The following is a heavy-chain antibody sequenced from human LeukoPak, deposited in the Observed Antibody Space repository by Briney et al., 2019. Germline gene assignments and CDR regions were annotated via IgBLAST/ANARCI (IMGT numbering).Heavy chain of an antibody. J-gene: IGHJ4*02. CDR3: ARDHTITIFGVVDD. V-gene: IGHV3-30-3*01. Sequence: PGGSLRLSCAASGFSFSSYAMHWVRQAPGKGLEWMAVISYDGNNRYYADSVKGRFTISRDNSKNTLYLQMNSLREEDTAVYYCARDHTITIFGVVDDWGQGTLVTVSS. CDR1: GFSFSSYA. D-gene: IGHD3-3*01. CDR2: ISYDGNNR.